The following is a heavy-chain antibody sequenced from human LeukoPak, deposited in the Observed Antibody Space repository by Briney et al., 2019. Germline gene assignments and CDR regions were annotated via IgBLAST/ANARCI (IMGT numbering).Heavy chain of an antibody. D-gene: IGHD5-18*01. CDR1: AFTFRTYG. CDR3: TKDRDTAMVVPTAGDY. J-gene: IGHJ4*02. Sequence: PGRSLRLSCAASAFTFRTYGIHWVRQAPGKGLEWVAVISYDGSNKHYADSVKGRFTISRDNSKNTLYLQMNSLRAEHTAVYHRTKDRDTAMVVPTAGDYWGQGTLVTVSS. CDR2: ISYDGSNK. V-gene: IGHV3-30*18.